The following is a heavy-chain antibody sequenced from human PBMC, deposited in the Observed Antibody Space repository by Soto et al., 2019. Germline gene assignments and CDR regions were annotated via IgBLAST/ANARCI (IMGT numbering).Heavy chain of an antibody. Sequence: GGSLRLSCVISGFTFSSYSMNWVRQAPGKGREWVSSISSSSSYIYYADSLKGRFTISRDNAKNSLYLQMNSLRAEDTAVYYFARATTSPSGGRKWLVPWEPGTLVNVSS. D-gene: IGHD6-19*01. CDR3: ARATTSPSGGRKWLVP. V-gene: IGHV3-21*01. J-gene: IGHJ5*02. CDR2: ISSSSSYI. CDR1: GFTFSSYS.